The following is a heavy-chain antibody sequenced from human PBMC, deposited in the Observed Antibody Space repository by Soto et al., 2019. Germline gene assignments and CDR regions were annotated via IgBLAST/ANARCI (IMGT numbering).Heavy chain of an antibody. CDR1: GFTFSSYS. CDR2: ISSSSSTI. CDR3: ARVSYYDILTGHDDDAFDI. V-gene: IGHV3-48*02. Sequence: PGGSLRLSCAASGFTFSSYSMNWVRQAPGKGLEWVSYISSSSSTIYYADSVKGRFTISRDNAKNSLYLQMNSLRDEDTAVYYCARVSYYDILTGHDDDAFDIWGQGTMVTVSS. J-gene: IGHJ3*02. D-gene: IGHD3-9*01.